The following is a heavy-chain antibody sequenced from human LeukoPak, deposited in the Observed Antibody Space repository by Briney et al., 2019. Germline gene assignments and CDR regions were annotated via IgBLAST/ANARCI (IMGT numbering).Heavy chain of an antibody. Sequence: EESLKISCKGSGYSFGSYWIGWVRQMPGKGLEWMGIIYPGDSDTRYSPSFQGQVTISADKSIKTAYLQWSSLKASDTAMYYCASSTAVTTHYFGFWGQGTLVTVSS. V-gene: IGHV5-51*01. CDR1: GYSFGSYW. D-gene: IGHD4-11*01. CDR2: IYPGDSDT. CDR3: ASSTAVTTHYFGF. J-gene: IGHJ4*02.